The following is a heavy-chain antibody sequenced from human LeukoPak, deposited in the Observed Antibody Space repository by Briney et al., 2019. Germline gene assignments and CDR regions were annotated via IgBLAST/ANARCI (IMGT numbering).Heavy chain of an antibody. CDR3: ARHMGATRDLDP. D-gene: IGHD1-26*01. CDR2: INPDSGVT. J-gene: IGHJ5*02. V-gene: IGHV1-2*02. Sequence: GASVKVSCRASGYPFTGYYIHWVRQAPGQGLEWMGWINPDSGVTDHSQQFQGRVTMTRDTSINTAYMEVSRLRFDDTALYYCARHMGATRDLDPWGQGTLVTVSS. CDR1: GYPFTGYY.